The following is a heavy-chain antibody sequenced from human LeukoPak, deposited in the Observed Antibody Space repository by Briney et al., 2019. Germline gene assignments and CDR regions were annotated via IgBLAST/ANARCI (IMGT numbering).Heavy chain of an antibody. V-gene: IGHV1-46*01. CDR1: GYTFTSYY. D-gene: IGHD1-7*01. CDR3: ARDVGRGTFFDY. Sequence: ASVKVSCKASGYTFTSYYMHWVRQAPGQGLEWMGIINPSGGSTSYAQKFQGRVSMTRDTSTSTVYMELSSLRSEDTAVYYCARDVGRGTFFDYWGQGTLVTVSS. J-gene: IGHJ4*02. CDR2: INPSGGST.